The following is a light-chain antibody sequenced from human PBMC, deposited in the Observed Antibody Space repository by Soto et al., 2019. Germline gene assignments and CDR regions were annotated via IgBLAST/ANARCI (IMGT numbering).Light chain of an antibody. CDR1: QSVSSSY. CDR3: QQYGSSGT. Sequence: MLLTQSPGTLSLSPGERATLSCRASQSVSSSYLAWYQQKPGQAPRLLIYGASSRATGIPDRFSGSGSGTDFTLTISRLEPEDFAVYYCQQYGSSGTFGQGTKVDIK. J-gene: IGKJ1*01. V-gene: IGKV3-20*01. CDR2: GAS.